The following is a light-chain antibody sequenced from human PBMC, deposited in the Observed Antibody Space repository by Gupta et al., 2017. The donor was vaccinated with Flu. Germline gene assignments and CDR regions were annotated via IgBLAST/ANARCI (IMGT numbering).Light chain of an antibody. V-gene: IGLV2-14*01. CDR1: SSDVGGYNY. Sequence: SALTQPASVSGSPGQSITISCTGTSSDVGGYNYVSWYQQHPGKAPKLMIYEVSNRPAGASNRFSGSKSGNTAALTISGLQAEDEADYYCSAYTSSSNPFGTGTKVTVL. CDR2: EVS. J-gene: IGLJ1*01. CDR3: SAYTSSSNP.